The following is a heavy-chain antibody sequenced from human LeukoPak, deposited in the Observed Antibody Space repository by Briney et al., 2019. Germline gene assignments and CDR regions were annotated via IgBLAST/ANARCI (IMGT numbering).Heavy chain of an antibody. CDR3: ARERLLVSYFERYYYYGMDV. CDR1: GDSVSSNSAA. Sequence: SQTLSLTCAISGDSVSSNSAAWNWIRQSPSRGLEWLGRTYYRSKWYNDYAVSVKSRITINPDTSKNQFSLQLNSVTPEDTAVYYCARERLLVSYFERYYYYGMDVWGQGTTVTVSS. V-gene: IGHV6-1*01. CDR2: TYYRSKWYN. J-gene: IGHJ6*02. D-gene: IGHD1-26*01.